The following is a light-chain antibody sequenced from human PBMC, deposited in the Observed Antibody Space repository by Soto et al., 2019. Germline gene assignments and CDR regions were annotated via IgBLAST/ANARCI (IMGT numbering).Light chain of an antibody. CDR3: QHYNSYSEA. J-gene: IGKJ1*01. V-gene: IGKV1-5*03. CDR1: QTISSW. Sequence: DIQMTQSPSTLSGSVGDRVTITCRASQTISSWLAWYQQKPGKAPKLLIYKASTLKSGVPSRFSGSGSGTEFTLTISIQQPDDFATYYCQHYNSYSEAFGQGTKVELK. CDR2: KAS.